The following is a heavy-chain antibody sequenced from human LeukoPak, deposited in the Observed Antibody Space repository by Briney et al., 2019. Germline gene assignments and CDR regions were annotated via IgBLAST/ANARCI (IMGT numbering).Heavy chain of an antibody. V-gene: IGHV4-39*07. CDR3: ARDSPPAYCSSGSCYFDS. Sequence: SETLSLTCTVPGGSISSSSYYWGWIRQPPGTGLEWIGSIYYSGSTDYNPSLKSRVTISRDTSKNEFSLILNSLTAADTAVYYCARDSPPAYCSSGSCYFDSWGQGTLVTVSS. J-gene: IGHJ4*02. D-gene: IGHD2-15*01. CDR2: IYYSGST. CDR1: GGSISSSSYY.